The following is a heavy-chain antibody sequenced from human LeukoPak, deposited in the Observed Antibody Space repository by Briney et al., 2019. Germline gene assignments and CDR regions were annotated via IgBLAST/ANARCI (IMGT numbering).Heavy chain of an antibody. CDR1: GYTFTGYY. Sequence: SVKVSCKASGYTFTGYYMHWVRQAPGQGLEWMGWINPNSGGTTYAQKFQGRVTMTRDTSISTAYMELSRLRSDDTAVYYCARGDSSGWYQFDYWGQGTLVTVSS. D-gene: IGHD6-19*01. CDR3: ARGDSSGWYQFDY. CDR2: INPNSGGT. J-gene: IGHJ4*02. V-gene: IGHV1-2*02.